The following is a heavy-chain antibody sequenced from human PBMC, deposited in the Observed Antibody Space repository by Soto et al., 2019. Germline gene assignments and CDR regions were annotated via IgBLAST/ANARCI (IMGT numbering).Heavy chain of an antibody. CDR1: GGSIGSYY. CDR2: IYYSGST. J-gene: IGHJ4*02. CDR3: ARTNDGDYVSKYLDY. Sequence: PSETLSLTCTVSGGSIGSYYWSWIRQPPGKGLEWIGYIYYSGSTNYNPSLKSRVTISVDTSKNQFSLKLSSVTAADTAVYYCARTNDGDYVSKYLDYWGQGTLVTVSS. D-gene: IGHD4-17*01. V-gene: IGHV4-59*01.